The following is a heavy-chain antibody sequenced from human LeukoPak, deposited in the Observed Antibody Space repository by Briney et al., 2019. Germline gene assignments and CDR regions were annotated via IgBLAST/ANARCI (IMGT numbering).Heavy chain of an antibody. CDR3: AKDGGLWVSAHWGDS. Sequence: GGSLRLSCAASGFTFSSYTMSWVRQAPGKGLEWVSTVTTSDGNTYYADSVKGRFTVSRDNSKNTLFLQMNSLRAEDTAVYYCAKDGGLWVSAHWGDSWGRGTLVTVSS. J-gene: IGHJ4*02. V-gene: IGHV3-23*01. CDR2: VTTSDGNT. CDR1: GFTFSSYT. D-gene: IGHD7-27*01.